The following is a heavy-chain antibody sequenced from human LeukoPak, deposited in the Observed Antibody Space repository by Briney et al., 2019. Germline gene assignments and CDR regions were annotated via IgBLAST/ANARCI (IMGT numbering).Heavy chain of an antibody. J-gene: IGHJ4*02. D-gene: IGHD6-6*01. V-gene: IGHV4-38-2*01. CDR3: ARGGLRAAARRGVDY. CDR1: GGSFSGYY. Sequence: SETLSLTCAVYGGSFSGYYWGWIRQPPGKGLEWIGSIYHSGSTYYNPSLKSRVTISVDTSKNQFSLKLSSVTAADTAVYYCARGGLRAAARRGVDYWGQGTLVTVSS. CDR2: IYHSGST.